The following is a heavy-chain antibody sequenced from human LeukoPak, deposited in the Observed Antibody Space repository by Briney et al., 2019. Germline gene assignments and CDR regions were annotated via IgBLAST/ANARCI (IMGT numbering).Heavy chain of an antibody. CDR1: GFTFSSYG. CDR3: ARLIAEFHRYCGGDCYSN. Sequence: GGSLKLSCAASGFTFSSYGMHWVRQAPGKGLEWVAVISYDGSNKYYADSVEGRFTISRDNSKNTLYLQMNSLRAEDTAVYYCARLIAEFHRYCGGDCYSNWGQGTLVTVSS. D-gene: IGHD2-21*02. J-gene: IGHJ4*02. CDR2: ISYDGSNK. V-gene: IGHV3-30*03.